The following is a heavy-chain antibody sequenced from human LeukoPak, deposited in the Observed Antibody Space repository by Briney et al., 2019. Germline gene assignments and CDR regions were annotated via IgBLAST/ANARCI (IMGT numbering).Heavy chain of an antibody. D-gene: IGHD5-18*01. V-gene: IGHV3-30*18. J-gene: IGHJ4*02. CDR2: ISYDGTDQ. Sequence: PGRSLRLCCAASGFTFSYYGMLWVRQAPGKGLEWVALISYDGTDQYYADSVKGRFTISRDNSKNTLYLQMNSLRAEDTAVYYCAKDPRRYTYGLPYCDYWGQGTLVTVSS. CDR1: GFTFSYYG. CDR3: AKDPRRYTYGLPYCDY.